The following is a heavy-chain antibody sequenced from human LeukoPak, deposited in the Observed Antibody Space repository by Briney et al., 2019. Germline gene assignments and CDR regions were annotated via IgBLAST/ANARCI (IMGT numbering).Heavy chain of an antibody. J-gene: IGHJ4*02. Sequence: ASVKVSCKASGYTFTGYYMHWVRQAPGQGLEWMGWINPNSGGTNYAQKFQGWVTMTRDTSISTAYMELSRLRSDDTAVYYCARDSSGWYEEGFDNWGQGTLVTVSS. CDR1: GYTFTGYY. CDR2: INPNSGGT. V-gene: IGHV1-2*04. CDR3: ARDSSGWYEEGFDN. D-gene: IGHD6-19*01.